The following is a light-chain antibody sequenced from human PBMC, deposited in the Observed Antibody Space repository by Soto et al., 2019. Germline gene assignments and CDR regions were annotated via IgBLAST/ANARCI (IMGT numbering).Light chain of an antibody. V-gene: IGKV3-20*01. CDR2: GAS. Sequence: EIVLTQSPGTLSLSPGERATLSCRASQSVSSSYLAWYQQKPGQAPRLLIYGASSRATGIPDRFIGSGSGTEFTLTISRLEPEDFAVYYCQQYGSSPETFGGGTKVEIK. J-gene: IGKJ4*01. CDR1: QSVSSSY. CDR3: QQYGSSPET.